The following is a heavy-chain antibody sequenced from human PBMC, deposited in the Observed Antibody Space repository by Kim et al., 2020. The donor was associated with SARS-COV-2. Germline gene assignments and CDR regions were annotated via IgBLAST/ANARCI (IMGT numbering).Heavy chain of an antibody. CDR1: GYTFTSYA. D-gene: IGHD5-12*01. Sequence: ASVKVSCKASGYTFTSYAMHWVRQAPGQRLEWMGWINAGNGNTKYSQKFQGRVTITRDTSASTAYMELSSLRSEDTAVYYCARDRRYGRWLQLIFRPDAFDIWGQGTMVTVSS. J-gene: IGHJ3*02. CDR3: ARDRRYGRWLQLIFRPDAFDI. V-gene: IGHV1-3*01. CDR2: INAGNGNT.